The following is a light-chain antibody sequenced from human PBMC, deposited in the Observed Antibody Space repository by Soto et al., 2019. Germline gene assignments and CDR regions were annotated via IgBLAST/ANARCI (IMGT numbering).Light chain of an antibody. V-gene: IGKV1-39*01. J-gene: IGKJ2*01. CDR3: QQSHIAPYT. Sequence: DLQMTQSPSSLSAAVGDRVTITCRASQSIARFLNWYQQKPGEVPKLLIFGASYLRSGFPSRFSGSGSGTHFALTITSLQPEDFASYFCQQSHIAPYTFGQGTNL. CDR1: QSIARF. CDR2: GAS.